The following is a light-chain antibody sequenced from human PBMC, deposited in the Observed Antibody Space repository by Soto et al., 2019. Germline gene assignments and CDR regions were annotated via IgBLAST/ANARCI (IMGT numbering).Light chain of an antibody. V-gene: IGKV3-20*01. CDR1: QTVNSDY. J-gene: IGKJ1*01. CDR3: HQGGCSPRT. Sequence: EIVLTQSPGTLSLSPGETATLSCRASQTVNSDYLAWVQQRPGQAPRLLSSATSRRAIDTPDRFSGSGSGTDVTLAIRRLEPEDFAVYCGHQGGCSPRTCGQGTKV. CDR2: ATS.